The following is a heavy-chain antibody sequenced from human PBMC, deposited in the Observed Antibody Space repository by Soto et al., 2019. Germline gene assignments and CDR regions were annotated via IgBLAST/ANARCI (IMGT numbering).Heavy chain of an antibody. J-gene: IGHJ4*02. CDR3: ARRNGSDSGHFDH. CDR1: GVSFSNHA. D-gene: IGHD6-25*01. CDR2: IRSTGEYT. V-gene: IGHV3-23*01. Sequence: GGSLRLCCAASGVSFSNHALTWVRQSPGKGLEWVAAIRSTGEYTYYADSVEGRFTISRDNSKSTVYLQMNGLRVEDTAVYYCARRNGSDSGHFDHWGRGTLVTVSS.